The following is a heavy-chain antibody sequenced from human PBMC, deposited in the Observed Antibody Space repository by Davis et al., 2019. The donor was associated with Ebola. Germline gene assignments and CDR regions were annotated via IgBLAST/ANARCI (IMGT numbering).Heavy chain of an antibody. CDR3: ANGNYDSDGYWGYWLDP. Sequence: SLKISCAASGFTFDDHAMHWVRQAPGKGLEWVSGISWNSGAIAYADSVKGRFTISRDNSKNTLYLQIYSLRAEDTAVYYCANGNYDSDGYWGYWLDPWGQGTLVTVSS. J-gene: IGHJ5*02. V-gene: IGHV3-9*01. D-gene: IGHD3-22*01. CDR1: GFTFDDHA. CDR2: ISWNSGAI.